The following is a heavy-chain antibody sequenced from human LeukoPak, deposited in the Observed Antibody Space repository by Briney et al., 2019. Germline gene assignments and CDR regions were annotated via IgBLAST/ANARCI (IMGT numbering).Heavy chain of an antibody. D-gene: IGHD4-17*01. CDR2: ISWNSGSI. V-gene: IGHV3-9*01. J-gene: IGHJ3*02. Sequence: GGSLRLSCAASGFTFDDYAMHWVRQVPGKGLEWVSGISWNSGSIGYADSVKGRFTISRDNAKNSLYLQMNSLRAEDTALYYCAKDYGDYVAGGSPAFDIWGQGTMVTVSS. CDR1: GFTFDDYA. CDR3: AKDYGDYVAGGSPAFDI.